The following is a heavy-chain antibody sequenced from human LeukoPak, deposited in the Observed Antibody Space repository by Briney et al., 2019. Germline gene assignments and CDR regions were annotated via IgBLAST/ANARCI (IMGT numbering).Heavy chain of an antibody. CDR3: AKKQTVVSPGNYFDY. D-gene: IGHD4-23*01. CDR2: ISDNGYNT. V-gene: IGHV3-23*01. J-gene: IGHJ4*02. CDR1: GFTFSSYD. Sequence: GGSLRLSCAASGFTFSSYDMNWVRQAPGKGLEWVAAISDNGYNTYYPDSVKGRFTISRDNAKNTLYLQMNSLRAEDTAIHYCAKKQTVVSPGNYFDYWGQGTLVTVSS.